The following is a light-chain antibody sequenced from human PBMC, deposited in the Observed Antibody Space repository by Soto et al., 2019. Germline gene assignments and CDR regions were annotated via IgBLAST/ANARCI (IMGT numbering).Light chain of an antibody. CDR3: QYYGSPSWP. V-gene: IGKV3-20*01. J-gene: IGKJ1*01. CDR1: QSVTSNY. Sequence: EIVLTQSPGTLSLSPGERATLSCRASQSVTSNYLAWYQQRPAQAPRLLIFATSSRATGIPDKFSGSGSGTAFTLTISRLEPDDFAEYYCQYYGSPSWPFGQGTKVDIK. CDR2: ATS.